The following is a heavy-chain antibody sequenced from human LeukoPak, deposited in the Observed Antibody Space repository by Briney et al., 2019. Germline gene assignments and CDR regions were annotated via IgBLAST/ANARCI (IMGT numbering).Heavy chain of an antibody. CDR2: INHSGST. Sequence: SETLSLTCAVYGGSFSGYYWSWLRQPPGKGLEWFGEINHSGSTNYNPSLKSRVTISVDTSKNQFSLKLSSVTAADTAVYYCARGLRYCSSTSCYSSFKWFDPWGQGTLVTVSS. V-gene: IGHV4-34*01. J-gene: IGHJ5*02. CDR3: ARGLRYCSSTSCYSSFKWFDP. CDR1: GGSFSGYY. D-gene: IGHD2-2*02.